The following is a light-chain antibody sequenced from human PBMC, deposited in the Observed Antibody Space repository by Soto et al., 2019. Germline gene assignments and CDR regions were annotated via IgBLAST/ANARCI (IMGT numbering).Light chain of an antibody. CDR1: QGISNY. CDR3: QKYKGPRE. CDR2: AAS. V-gene: IGKV1-27*01. J-gene: IGKJ1*01. Sequence: DIQMTQSPSSLSASVGDRVTITCRASQGISNYLAWYQQKPGKVPKLLIYAASTLQSGVPSRFSGSGSGTDFTLTISSLQPEDVATYYCQKYKGPREFGQGTKVEIK.